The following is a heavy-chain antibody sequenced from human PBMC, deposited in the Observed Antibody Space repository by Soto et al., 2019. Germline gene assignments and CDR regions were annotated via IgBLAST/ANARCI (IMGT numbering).Heavy chain of an antibody. Sequence: EASVKVSCKASGYTFVNYGITWVRQAPGQGLEWMGWISVYNGDTSFAQKFQGRVTMATDTSTNTAYMEVRSLRSDDSAVYYCARVITFGDVIINGMDVWGQGTTVTVSS. CDR1: GYTFVNYG. J-gene: IGHJ6*02. D-gene: IGHD3-16*02. V-gene: IGHV1-18*04. CDR2: ISVYNGDT. CDR3: ARVITFGDVIINGMDV.